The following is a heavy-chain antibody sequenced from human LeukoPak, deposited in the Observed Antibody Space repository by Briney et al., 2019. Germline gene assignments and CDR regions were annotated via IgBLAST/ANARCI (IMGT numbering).Heavy chain of an antibody. D-gene: IGHD6-13*01. CDR1: GGTFSSYA. Sequence: GASVKVSCKASGGTFSSYAISWVRQAPGQGLEWMGGIIPIFGTANYAQKFQGRVMITADESTSTAYMELSSLRSEDTAVYYCAREGMYSSSWSSLWYFDLWGRVTLVTVSS. CDR3: AREGMYSSSWSSLWYFDL. V-gene: IGHV1-69*13. J-gene: IGHJ2*01. CDR2: IIPIFGTA.